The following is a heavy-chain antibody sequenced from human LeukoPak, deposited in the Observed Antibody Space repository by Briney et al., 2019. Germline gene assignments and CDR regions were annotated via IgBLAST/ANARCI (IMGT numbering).Heavy chain of an antibody. CDR2: IYTSGST. CDR1: GGSISSYY. V-gene: IGHV4-4*07. Sequence: SETLSLTCTVSGGSISSYYWSWIRQPAGKGLEWIGRIYTSGSTNYNPSLKSRVTMSVDTSKNQFSLKLSSVTAADTAVYCCAREGRGGLLWFGEYYYFDYWGQGTLVTVSS. J-gene: IGHJ4*02. D-gene: IGHD3-10*01. CDR3: AREGRGGLLWFGEYYYFDY.